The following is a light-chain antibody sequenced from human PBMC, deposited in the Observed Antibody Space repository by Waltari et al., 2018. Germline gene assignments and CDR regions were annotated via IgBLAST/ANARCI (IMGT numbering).Light chain of an antibody. CDR1: QRILDSSNNKNY. V-gene: IGKV4-1*01. CDR3: QQYYSTPLT. Sequence: DIVMTQSPDSLAVSLGERATINCKSSQRILDSSNNKNYLAWHQQRPGQPPKLLIYWASTRESGVPDRFSGSGSGTDFTLTISSLQAEDVAVYYCQQYYSTPLTFGGGTKVEIK. CDR2: WAS. J-gene: IGKJ4*01.